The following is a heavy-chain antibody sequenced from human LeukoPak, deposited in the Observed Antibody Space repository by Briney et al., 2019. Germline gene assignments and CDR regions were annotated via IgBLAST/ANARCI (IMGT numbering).Heavy chain of an antibody. CDR3: ARGGISKRNSMAF. J-gene: IGHJ4*02. V-gene: IGHV3-74*01. CDR2: ISPDGSST. Sequence: GGSLRLSCTASGFTFSDYWMHWVRQAPGKGLVWVSRISPDGSSTNYADSVKGRFTISRNTAKNTLYLQLKSLRVDDTAVYYCARGGISKRNSMAFWGRGILVPVSS. CDR1: GFTFSDYW. D-gene: IGHD3-16*01.